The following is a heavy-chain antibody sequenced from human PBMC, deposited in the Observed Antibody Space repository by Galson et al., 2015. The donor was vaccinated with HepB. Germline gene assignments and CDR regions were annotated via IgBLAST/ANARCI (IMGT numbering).Heavy chain of an antibody. J-gene: IGHJ6*02. V-gene: IGHV4-34*01. CDR1: GGSFSGYY. CDR2: INHSGST. Sequence: QVQLQESGPGLVKPSETLSLTCAVYGGSFSGYYWSWIRQPPGKGLEWIGEINHSGSTNYNPSLKSRVTISVDTSKNQFSLKLSSVTAADTAVYYCGMVTLPYYYYGMDVWGQGTTVTVSS. D-gene: IGHD2-21*02. CDR3: GMVTLPYYYYGMDV.